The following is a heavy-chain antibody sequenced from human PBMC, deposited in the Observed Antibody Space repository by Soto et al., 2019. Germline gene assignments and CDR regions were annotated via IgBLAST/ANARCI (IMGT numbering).Heavy chain of an antibody. V-gene: IGHV3-49*05. CDR1: GFTFGDHA. CDR2: IRSFRYGGST. CDR3: SRGPTVPFHNYYDMDV. Sequence: EVQLVESGGDLVKPGRSLRLSCTTSGFTFGDHAMSWFRQVPGKGLDWVGIIRSFRYGGSTEYAASVKGRFTISRDDSKSIAYLQMNSLETEDTAVYYCSRGPTVPFHNYYDMDVWGQGTTVTVSS. J-gene: IGHJ6*02.